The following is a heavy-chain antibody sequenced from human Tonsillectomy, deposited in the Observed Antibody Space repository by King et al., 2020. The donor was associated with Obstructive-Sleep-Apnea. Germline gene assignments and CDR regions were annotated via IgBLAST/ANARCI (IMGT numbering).Heavy chain of an antibody. CDR3: ASRPTYSYGYGVDY. CDR1: GGTFSSYA. CDR2: IIPILGIA. V-gene: IGHV1-69*10. D-gene: IGHD5-18*01. J-gene: IGHJ4*02. Sequence: QLVQSGAEVKKPGSSVKVSCKASGGTFSSYAISWVRQAPGQGLEWMGGIIPILGIANYAQKFQGRVTITADKSTSTAYMELSSLRSEDTAVYYWASRPTYSYGYGVDYWGQGTLVTVSS.